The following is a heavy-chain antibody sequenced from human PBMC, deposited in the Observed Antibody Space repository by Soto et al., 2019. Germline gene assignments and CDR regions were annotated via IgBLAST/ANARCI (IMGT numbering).Heavy chain of an antibody. CDR3: ARGGYCSGGSCYWFDP. J-gene: IGHJ5*02. CDR2: IIPIFGTA. D-gene: IGHD2-15*01. V-gene: IGHV1-69*13. CDR1: GGTFSSYA. Sequence: SVKVSCKASGGTFSSYAISWVRQAPGQGLEWMGGIIPIFGTANYAQKFQGRVTITADESTSTAYMELSSLRSEDTAVYYCARGGYCSGGSCYWFDPWGQGTLVTVSS.